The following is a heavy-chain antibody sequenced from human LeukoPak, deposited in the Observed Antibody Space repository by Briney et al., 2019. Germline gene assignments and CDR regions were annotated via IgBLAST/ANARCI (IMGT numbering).Heavy chain of an antibody. CDR3: AISSLISIFGVVPPFDY. D-gene: IGHD3-3*01. CDR1: GFIVSSDY. J-gene: IGHJ4*02. V-gene: IGHV3-53*01. Sequence: GGSLRLSCAASGFIVSSDYMSWVRQVPGKGLEWVSVIYSGGGTDYTDSVKGRFTISRDNSENTLFLQMNSLRAEDTAVYYCAISSLISIFGVVPPFDYWGQGTLVTVSS. CDR2: IYSGGGT.